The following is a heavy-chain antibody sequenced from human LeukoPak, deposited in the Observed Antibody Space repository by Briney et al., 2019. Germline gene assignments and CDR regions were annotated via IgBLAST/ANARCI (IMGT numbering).Heavy chain of an antibody. V-gene: IGHV1-8*01. CDR1: GYTFTSYD. J-gene: IGHJ4*02. CDR3: ARGPPNWGYDY. D-gene: IGHD7-27*01. CDR2: MSPNSSDT. Sequence: ASVKVSCKASGYTFTSYDFNWVRQATGQRPEWMGWMSPNSSDTGYAQKFQDRVTMTRNTSISTAYMELSSLRSDDTAVYYCARGPPNWGYDYWGPGTLVTVSS.